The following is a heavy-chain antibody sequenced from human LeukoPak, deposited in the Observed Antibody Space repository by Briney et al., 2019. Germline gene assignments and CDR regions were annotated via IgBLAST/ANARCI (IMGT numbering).Heavy chain of an antibody. J-gene: IGHJ4*02. CDR3: ARGGYYFDH. Sequence: SQTLSLTCTVSGGSISSGGYYCTWLRQPPGKGLEWIGYIHHSGTMYYGPSLKSRLTISVDTSKNQFSLKLSSVTAADTAIYYCARGGYYFDHWGQGTLVTVSS. CDR2: IHHSGTM. CDR1: GGSISSGGYY. V-gene: IGHV4-30-2*01. D-gene: IGHD2-15*01.